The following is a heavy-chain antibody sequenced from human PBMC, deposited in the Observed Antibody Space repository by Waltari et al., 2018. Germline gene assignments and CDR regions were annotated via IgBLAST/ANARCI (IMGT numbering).Heavy chain of an antibody. J-gene: IGHJ3*02. Sequence: QVQLQESGPGLVKPSETLSLTCIVSGASTSSYYWSWLRQPPGKGLEWIGSMYYRGSPNYNPSLKSRVTISVDTLKNQVSLRLSSVTAADTAVYYCARHATYYDFWSGHLGALDIWGQGTMVTVSS. CDR2: MYYRGSP. CDR1: GASTSSYY. CDR3: ARHATYYDFWSGHLGALDI. D-gene: IGHD3-3*01. V-gene: IGHV4-59*08.